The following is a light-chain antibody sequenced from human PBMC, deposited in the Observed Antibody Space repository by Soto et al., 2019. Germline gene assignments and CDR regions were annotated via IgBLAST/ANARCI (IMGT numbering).Light chain of an antibody. J-gene: IGLJ2*01. CDR2: GNA. CDR3: QSYDGSLSDVV. CDR1: SCNIGAGYD. Sequence: QTLLTQRPSVSGAPGQRVTISCTGGSCNIGAGYDVHWYQQLPGTAPKFFIYGNANRPSGVPDRFSGSKSGTSASLAIPGLQAADEAHYYCQSYDGSLSDVVFGGGTKVTVL. V-gene: IGLV1-40*01.